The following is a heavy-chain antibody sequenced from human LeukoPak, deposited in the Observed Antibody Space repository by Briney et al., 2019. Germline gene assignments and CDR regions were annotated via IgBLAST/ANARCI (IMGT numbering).Heavy chain of an antibody. CDR3: ARRVITMVQGVIPVVWFDP. D-gene: IGHD3-10*01. V-gene: IGHV5-51*01. J-gene: IGHJ5*02. CDR2: IYPDDSNT. Sequence: GESLKISCKASGYSFANYWVGWVRQMPGKGLEWMGIIYPDDSNTRYSPSFQGQVTISADKSITTAYLQWSSLKASDTAMYYCARRVITMVQGVIPVVWFDPWGQGTLVTVSS. CDR1: GYSFANYW.